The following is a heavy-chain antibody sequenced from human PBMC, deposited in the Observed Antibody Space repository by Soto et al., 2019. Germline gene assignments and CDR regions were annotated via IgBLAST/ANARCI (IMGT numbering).Heavy chain of an antibody. CDR3: ASYSSGWYDVSY. V-gene: IGHV4-61*01. D-gene: IGHD6-19*01. CDR2: IYYSGST. J-gene: IGHJ4*02. CDR1: GGSVSSGSYY. Sequence: QVQLQESGPGLVKPSETLSLTCTVSGGSVSSGSYYWSWIRQPPGKGLEWIGYIYYSGSTNYNPSLKSRATISVDTSKNQFSLKLNSVTAAYTAVYYCASYSSGWYDVSYWGQGTLVTVSS.